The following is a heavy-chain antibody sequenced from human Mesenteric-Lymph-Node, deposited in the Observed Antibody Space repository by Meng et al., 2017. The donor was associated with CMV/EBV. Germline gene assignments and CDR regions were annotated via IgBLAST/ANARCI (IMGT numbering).Heavy chain of an antibody. CDR1: RLILSNYS. J-gene: IGHJ4*02. CDR2: ISSSSSTI. Sequence: GESLKISCAASRLILSNYSMNWVRQAPGKGLEWVSYISSSSSTIYYADSVKGRFTISRDNAKNSLYLQMNSLRAEDTAVYYCAREVPAAIWGDASDYWGQGTLVTVSS. D-gene: IGHD2-2*02. V-gene: IGHV3-48*04. CDR3: AREVPAAIWGDASDY.